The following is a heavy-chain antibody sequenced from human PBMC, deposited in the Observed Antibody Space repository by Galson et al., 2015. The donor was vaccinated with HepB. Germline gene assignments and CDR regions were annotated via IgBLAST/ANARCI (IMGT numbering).Heavy chain of an antibody. D-gene: IGHD5-18*01. CDR1: GYTFSTYN. CDR3: AREGGYTNYYYGMDV. CDR2: INTGNGHS. V-gene: IGHV1-3*04. J-gene: IGHJ6*02. Sequence: SVKVSCKASGYTFSTYNMHWVRQAPGQSLEWVGWINTGNGHSKYSRKFQGRVTITRDSSAGTAYMELSSVTAADTALYYCAREGGYTNYYYGMDVWGQGTTVIVSS.